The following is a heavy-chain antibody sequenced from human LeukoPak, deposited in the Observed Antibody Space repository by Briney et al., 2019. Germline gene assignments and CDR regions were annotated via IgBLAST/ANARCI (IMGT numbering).Heavy chain of an antibody. V-gene: IGHV4-61*05. CDR2: IYYSGGT. CDR1: GGSISSSSYY. CDR3: ARYKVWFDP. Sequence: SETLSLTCTVSGGSISSSSYYWGWIRQPPGKGLEWIGYIYYSGGTNYNPSLKSRVTISVDTSKSQFSLKLSSVTAADTAVYYCARYKVWFDPWGQGTLVTVSS. D-gene: IGHD1-1*01. J-gene: IGHJ5*02.